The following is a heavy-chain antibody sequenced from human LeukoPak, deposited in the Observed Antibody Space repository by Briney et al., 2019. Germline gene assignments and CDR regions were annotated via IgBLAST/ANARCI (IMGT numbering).Heavy chain of an antibody. CDR1: GFTFSSYA. CDR3: AKDDSYYDSSGYSFDY. D-gene: IGHD3-22*01. CDR2: ISGSGGST. V-gene: IGHV3-23*01. Sequence: GGSLRLSCAASGFTFSSYAMSWVRQAPGKGLEWVSAISGSGGSTYYADSVKGRFTISRDNSKNTLYLQMNSLRAEDTAVYYCAKDDSYYDSSGYSFDYWGQGTLVTVSS. J-gene: IGHJ4*02.